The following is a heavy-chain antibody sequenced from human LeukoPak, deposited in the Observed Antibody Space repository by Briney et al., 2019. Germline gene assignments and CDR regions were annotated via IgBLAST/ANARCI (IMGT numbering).Heavy chain of an antibody. D-gene: IGHD1-1*01. J-gene: IGHJ4*02. V-gene: IGHV3-53*01. CDR3: ARGGVHYWNPRY. CDR2: LYTGGTT. Sequence: GGSLRLSCTASGLTFSTSGFNWVRQAPGKGLEWVSLLYTGGTTYYADSVEGRFTISRDDSKNTIYLQMNSLRAEDTAVYYCARGGVHYWNPRYWGQGTLVTVSS. CDR1: GLTFSTSG.